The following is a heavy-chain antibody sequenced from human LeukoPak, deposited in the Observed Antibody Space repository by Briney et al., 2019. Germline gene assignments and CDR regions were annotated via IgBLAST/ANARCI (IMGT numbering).Heavy chain of an antibody. CDR1: GGSISSYY. V-gene: IGHV4-59*12. D-gene: IGHD6-13*01. CDR2: IYYSGST. J-gene: IGHJ5*02. Sequence: SETLSLTCTVSGGSISSYYWSWIRQPPGKGLEWIGYIYYSGSTNYNPSLKSRVTISVDTSKNHFSLKLSSVTAADTAVYYCARGITAAGNVNWFDPWGQGTLVTVSS. CDR3: ARGITAAGNVNWFDP.